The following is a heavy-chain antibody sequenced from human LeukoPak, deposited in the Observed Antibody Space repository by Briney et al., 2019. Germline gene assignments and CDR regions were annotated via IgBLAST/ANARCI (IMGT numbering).Heavy chain of an antibody. CDR2: ISAYNGNT. CDR3: ARELGVVVPAAAGDY. V-gene: IGHV1-18*04. J-gene: IGHJ4*02. D-gene: IGHD2-2*01. Sequence: ASVKVSCKASGYTFTGYYMHWVRQAPGQGLEWMGWISAYNGNTNYAQKLQGRVTMTTDTSTSTAYMELRSLRSDDTAVYYCARELGVVVPAAAGDYWGQGTLVTVSS. CDR1: GYTFTGYY.